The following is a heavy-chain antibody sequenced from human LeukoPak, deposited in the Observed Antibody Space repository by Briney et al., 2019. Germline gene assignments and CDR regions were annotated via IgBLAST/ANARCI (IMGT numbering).Heavy chain of an antibody. Sequence: ASVKVSCKASGYTFTSYYMHWVRQAPGQGLEWMGIINPSGGSTTYAQKFQGRVTMTRDTSTSTVYMELSSLRSEDTAVYYCARPVDVVGVVATIFDYWRQGTLVTVSS. CDR1: GYTFTSYY. J-gene: IGHJ4*02. CDR3: ARPVDVVGVVATIFDY. D-gene: IGHD5-12*01. V-gene: IGHV1-46*01. CDR2: INPSGGST.